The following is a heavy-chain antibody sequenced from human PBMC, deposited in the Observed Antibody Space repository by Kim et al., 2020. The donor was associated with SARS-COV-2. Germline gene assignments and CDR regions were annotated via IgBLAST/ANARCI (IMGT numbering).Heavy chain of an antibody. D-gene: IGHD3-3*01. Sequence: GGSLRLSCAASGFTFSSYAMSWVRQAPGKGLEWVSAISGSGGSTYYADSVKGRFTISRDNSKNTLYLQMNSLRAEDTAVYYCAKDVVRSSTSGTYYDVWSGYAQRTYYYYYGMDGWGQGTTVTVSS. V-gene: IGHV3-23*01. J-gene: IGHJ6*02. CDR2: ISGSGGST. CDR3: AKDVVRSSTSGTYYDVWSGYAQRTYYYYYGMDG. CDR1: GFTFSSYA.